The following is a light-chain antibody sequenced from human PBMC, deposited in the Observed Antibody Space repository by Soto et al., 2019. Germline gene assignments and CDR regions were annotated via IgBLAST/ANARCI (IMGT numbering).Light chain of an antibody. Sequence: QSVLTQPASVSGSPGQSITISCTATSSDVGSYNLVSWYQQHPGKAPKLMIYEATKRPSGVSDRFSGSKSGNTAFLTISGLQPEDEADYYCCSYATSGTFVFGTGTKLTVL. CDR2: EAT. CDR1: SSDVGSYNL. V-gene: IGLV2-23*01. CDR3: CSYATSGTFV. J-gene: IGLJ1*01.